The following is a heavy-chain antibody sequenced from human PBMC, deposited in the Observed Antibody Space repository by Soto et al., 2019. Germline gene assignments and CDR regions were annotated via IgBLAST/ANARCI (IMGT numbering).Heavy chain of an antibody. D-gene: IGHD2-15*01. CDR1: GFTFSSYS. V-gene: IGHV3-30-3*01. CDR3: ARDGRPAVHGRWFDP. Sequence: GGSLRLSCTGSGFTFSSYSMHWFRQAPGKGLEWVAVMSYDRVNKFYGDPVKGRFTVSRDNSKSTMYLQMNNLRFEDTAIYYCARDGRPAVHGRWFDPWGQGTVVTVSS. CDR2: MSYDRVNK. J-gene: IGHJ5*02.